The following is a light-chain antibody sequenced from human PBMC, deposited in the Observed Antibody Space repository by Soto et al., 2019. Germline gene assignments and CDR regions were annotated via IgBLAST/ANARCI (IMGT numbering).Light chain of an antibody. CDR1: SSDVGSYNR. CDR2: EVS. V-gene: IGLV2-18*02. CDR3: SSYTSSSTYV. J-gene: IGLJ1*01. Sequence: QSVLTQPPSVSGSPGQSVTISCTGTSSDVGSYNRVSWYQQPPGTAPKLMISEVSNRPSGVPDRLSGSKSGNTASLTISGLQAEDEANYYCSSYTSSSTYVFGTGTKVTVL.